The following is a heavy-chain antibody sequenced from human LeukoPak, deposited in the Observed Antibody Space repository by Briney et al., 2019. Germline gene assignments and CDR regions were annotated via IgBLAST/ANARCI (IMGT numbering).Heavy chain of an antibody. J-gene: IGHJ6*03. V-gene: IGHV6-1*01. CDR3: ARDGYSYGSSYYYYYMDV. Sequence: SQTLSLTCAISGDSVSSNSAAWNWIRQSPSRGLEWLGRTYYRSKWYNDYAVSVKSRITINPDTSKNQFSLQLNSVTPEDTVVYYCARDGYSYGSSYYYYYMDVWGKGTTVTVSS. CDR2: TYYRSKWYN. D-gene: IGHD5-18*01. CDR1: GDSVSSNSAA.